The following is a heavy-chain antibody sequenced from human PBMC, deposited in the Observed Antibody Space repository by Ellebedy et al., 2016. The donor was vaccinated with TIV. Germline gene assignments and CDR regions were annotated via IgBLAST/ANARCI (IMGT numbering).Heavy chain of an antibody. CDR2: IYYSGST. CDR3: ARLLGDWFNP. CDR1: GGSISSSSYY. Sequence: SETLSLTXTVSGGSISSSSYYWGWIRQPPGKGLEWIGSIYYSGSTYYNPSLKSRVTISVDTSKNQFSLKLSSVTAADTAVYYCARLLGDWFNPWGQGTLVTVSS. J-gene: IGHJ5*02. V-gene: IGHV4-39*01. D-gene: IGHD2-15*01.